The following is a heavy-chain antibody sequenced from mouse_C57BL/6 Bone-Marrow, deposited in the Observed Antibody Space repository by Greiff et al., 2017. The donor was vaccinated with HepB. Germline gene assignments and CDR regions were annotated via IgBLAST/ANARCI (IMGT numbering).Heavy chain of an antibody. CDR3: ARNYYGSSWAY. CDR1: GFTFSSYT. V-gene: IGHV5-9*01. CDR2: ISGGGGNT. J-gene: IGHJ3*01. D-gene: IGHD1-1*01. Sequence: DVQLVESGGGLVKPGGSLKLSCAASGFTFSSYTMSWVRQTPDKRLEWVATISGGGGNTYYPESVKGRFTISRDNAKNTLYLQMSSLRSEDTALYYCARNYYGSSWAYWGQGTMVTVSA.